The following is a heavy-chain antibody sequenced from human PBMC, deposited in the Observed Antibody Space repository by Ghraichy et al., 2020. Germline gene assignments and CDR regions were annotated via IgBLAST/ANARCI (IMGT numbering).Heavy chain of an antibody. CDR2: ISGSSTNI. Sequence: GGSLRLSCAASGFTLSSYSMNWVRQAPGKGLEWVSFISGSSTNIHYADSVKGRFTISKDNARNSLYLQMNSLRGDDTAVYYCASRAAPGYYFYGLDVWGQGTTVTVSS. CDR3: ASRAAPGYYFYGLDV. D-gene: IGHD6-13*01. V-gene: IGHV3-48*04. J-gene: IGHJ6*02. CDR1: GFTLSSYS.